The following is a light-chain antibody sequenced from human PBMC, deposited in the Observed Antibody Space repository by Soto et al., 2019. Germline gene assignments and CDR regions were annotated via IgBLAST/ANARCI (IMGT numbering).Light chain of an antibody. CDR2: DAS. Sequence: DIQMTQSPSSLSASVGDRVTITCQASQDITMYLNWYQQKPGKAPKLLIYDASNLQTGVPSRFSGSGYGTDFTFTISSLQPEDIATYYCQQYDNVFTFGQGTRLE. J-gene: IGKJ5*01. CDR1: QDITMY. V-gene: IGKV1-33*01. CDR3: QQYDNVFT.